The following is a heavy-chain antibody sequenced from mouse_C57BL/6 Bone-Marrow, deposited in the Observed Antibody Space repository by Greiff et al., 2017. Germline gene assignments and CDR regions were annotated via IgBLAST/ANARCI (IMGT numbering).Heavy chain of an antibody. CDR3: ARTGLWDAMDD. V-gene: IGHV5-17*01. J-gene: IGHJ4*01. Sequence: EVQVVESGGGLVKPGGSLKLSCAASGFTFSGYGMHWVRQAPEKGLEWVAYISSGSSTIYYADTVQGRFTISRDNAKNTLFLQMTSLRSEDTAMYYCARTGLWDAMDDWGQGTSVTVSS. D-gene: IGHD3-1*01. CDR1: GFTFSGYG. CDR2: ISSGSSTI.